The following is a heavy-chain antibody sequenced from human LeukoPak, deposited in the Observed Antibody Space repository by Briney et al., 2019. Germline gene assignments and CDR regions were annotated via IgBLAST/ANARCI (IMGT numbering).Heavy chain of an antibody. V-gene: IGHV3-30-3*01. CDR1: GFTFSSYA. Sequence: PGGSLRLSCAASGFTFSSYAMHWVRQAPGEGLEWVAVISYDGSNKYYADSVKGRFTISRDNSKNTLYLQMNSLRAEDTAVYYCARDGIEWLRFYYFDYWGQGTLVTVSS. CDR2: ISYDGSNK. D-gene: IGHD5-12*01. CDR3: ARDGIEWLRFYYFDY. J-gene: IGHJ4*02.